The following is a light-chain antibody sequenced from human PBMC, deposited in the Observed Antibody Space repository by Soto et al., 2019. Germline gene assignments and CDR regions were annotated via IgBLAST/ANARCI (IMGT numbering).Light chain of an antibody. CDR2: GAS. CDR3: HQYGSSPPYT. J-gene: IGKJ2*01. CDR1: QSFSSGY. Sequence: DIVLTQSPGTLSVSPGERATLSCRASQSFSSGYLAWYQQKPGQAPRRLIYGASTRATDIPDRFSGSESGTEFTLTISRLEPDDVAVYYCHQYGSSPPYTFGKGTKLEI. V-gene: IGKV3-20*01.